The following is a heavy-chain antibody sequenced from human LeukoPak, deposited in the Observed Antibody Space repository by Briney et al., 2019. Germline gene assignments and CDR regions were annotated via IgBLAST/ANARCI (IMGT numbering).Heavy chain of an antibody. CDR2: IWYDGSNK. J-gene: IGHJ6*03. Sequence: GRSLRLSCAASGFTFSSYGMHWVRQAPGKGVEWGAVIWYDGSNKYYADSVKGRFTISRDNSKNTLYLQMNSLRAEDTAVYYCARGSYDFWSGVRYYYMDVWGKGTTVTVSS. D-gene: IGHD3-3*01. CDR1: GFTFSSYG. V-gene: IGHV3-33*01. CDR3: ARGSYDFWSGVRYYYMDV.